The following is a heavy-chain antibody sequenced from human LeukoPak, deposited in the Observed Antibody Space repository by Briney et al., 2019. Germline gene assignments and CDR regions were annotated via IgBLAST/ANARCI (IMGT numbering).Heavy chain of an antibody. CDR1: GYTFTSYD. CDR2: MNPNSGNT. J-gene: IGHJ6*02. CDR3: ARITTIAAADYYYYGMDV. V-gene: IGHV1-8*01. Sequence: VASVKVSCKASGYTFTSYDINWVRQATGQRLEWMGWMNPNSGNTGYAQKFQGRDTMTRNTSISTAYMELSSLRSEDTAVYHCARITTIAAADYYYYGMDVWGQGTTVTVSS. D-gene: IGHD6-13*01.